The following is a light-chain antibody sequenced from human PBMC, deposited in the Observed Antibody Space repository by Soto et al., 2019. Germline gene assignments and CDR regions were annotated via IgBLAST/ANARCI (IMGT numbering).Light chain of an antibody. V-gene: IGKV1-5*03. J-gene: IGKJ1*01. CDR3: QQYGSSSPWT. CDR1: QSVGSW. CDR2: KAS. Sequence: DIQMTQSPSTLSASVGDRVTITCRASQSVGSWLSGYQQQPGDAPKLLLYKASSLESGVPSRFSGSGAGTEFSLPISSMQPDDFASYHCQQYGSSSPWTFGQGTKVEIK.